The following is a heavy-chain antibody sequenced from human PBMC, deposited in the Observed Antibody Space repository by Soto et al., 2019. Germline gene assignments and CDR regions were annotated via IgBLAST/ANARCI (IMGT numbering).Heavy chain of an antibody. Sequence: EVQLLESGGGLVQPGGSLRLSCAASGFTFSSNATSWVRQAPGKGLEWVSAISGSGGSTFYADSVKGRFTISRDKSKNMLFLQMNSLRAEDTAVYYCAKRETGPIGAAGTSIDYWGQGTLVTVSS. CDR2: ISGSGGST. D-gene: IGHD6-13*01. V-gene: IGHV3-23*01. CDR1: GFTFSSNA. CDR3: AKRETGPIGAAGTSIDY. J-gene: IGHJ4*02.